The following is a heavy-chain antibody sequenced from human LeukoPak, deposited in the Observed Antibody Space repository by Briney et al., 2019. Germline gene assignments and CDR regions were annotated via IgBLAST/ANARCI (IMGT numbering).Heavy chain of an antibody. CDR2: IKHDASEK. D-gene: IGHD6-19*01. CDR1: GFTFSSYA. J-gene: IGHJ4*02. Sequence: GGSLRLSCAASGFTFSSYAMSWVRQAQGKGLEWVANIKHDASEKHYVDSVKGRFTISRDNAKNSLYLQMNSLRAEDTAVYYCARVRSGYYFDYWGQGTLVTVSS. CDR3: ARVRSGYYFDY. V-gene: IGHV3-7*03.